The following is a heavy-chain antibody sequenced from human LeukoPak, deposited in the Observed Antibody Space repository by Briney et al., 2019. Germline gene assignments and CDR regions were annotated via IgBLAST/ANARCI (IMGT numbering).Heavy chain of an antibody. V-gene: IGHV1-69*05. Sequence: SVKVSCKASGGTFSSSAISWVRQAPGQGLEWMGGSIPIFGTANYAQKFQGRVTITTDESTSTAYMELSSLRSEDTAVYYCASGDSSGYYYSSLDYRGQGTLVTVSS. CDR3: ASGDSSGYYYSSLDY. D-gene: IGHD3-22*01. CDR2: SIPIFGTA. CDR1: GGTFSSSA. J-gene: IGHJ4*02.